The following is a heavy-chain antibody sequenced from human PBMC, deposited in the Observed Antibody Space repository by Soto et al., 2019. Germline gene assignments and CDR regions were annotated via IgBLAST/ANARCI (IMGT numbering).Heavy chain of an antibody. J-gene: IGHJ4*02. D-gene: IGHD2-21*01. V-gene: IGHV5-51*01. Sequence: GESLKISCKGSGYSFTDYWIGWVRQMPGKGLEWMGIIYPGDSDTIYNPSFQGQVTISADKSIATAYLQWSGLKASDTAMYYCARKDYIANAVDSWGQGTLVTVSS. CDR1: GYSFTDYW. CDR3: ARKDYIANAVDS. CDR2: IYPGDSDT.